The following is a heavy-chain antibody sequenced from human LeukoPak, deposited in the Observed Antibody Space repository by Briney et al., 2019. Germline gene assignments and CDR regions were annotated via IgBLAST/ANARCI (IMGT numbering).Heavy chain of an antibody. D-gene: IGHD3-10*01. J-gene: IGHJ5*02. Sequence: GGSLRLSCAASGFTFSSYSMNWVRQAPGKGLEWVSYISSSSSTIYYADSEKGRFTISRDNAKNSLYLQMNSLRDEDTAVYYCARDREMVRGVQNWFDPWGQGTLVTVSS. CDR2: ISSSSSTI. CDR3: ARDREMVRGVQNWFDP. V-gene: IGHV3-48*02. CDR1: GFTFSSYS.